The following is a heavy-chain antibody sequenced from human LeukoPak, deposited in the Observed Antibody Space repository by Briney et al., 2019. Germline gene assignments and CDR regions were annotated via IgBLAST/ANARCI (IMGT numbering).Heavy chain of an antibody. J-gene: IGHJ4*02. CDR3: ARVGYYNVNYFDY. V-gene: IGHV3-30-3*01. Sequence: GGSLRLSCAASGFTFSLYAMLWVRQAPGKGLEWVAVISYDGSDKFYADSVKGQFTISRDNSKNTLYLQMNSLRPEDTAVYYCARVGYYNVNYFDYWGQGTLVTVSS. CDR2: ISYDGSDK. D-gene: IGHD3-9*01. CDR1: GFTFSLYA.